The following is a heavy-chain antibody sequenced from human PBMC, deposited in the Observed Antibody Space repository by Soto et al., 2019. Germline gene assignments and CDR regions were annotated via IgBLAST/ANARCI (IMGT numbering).Heavy chain of an antibody. Sequence: SETLSLTCTVSGGSISSSSYYWGWIRQPPGKGLEWIGSIYYSGSTYYNPSLKSRVTISVDTSKNQFSLKLSSVTAADTAVYYCAKNDFWTASLGMGVWGQGTTVTVSS. J-gene: IGHJ6*02. V-gene: IGHV4-39*01. CDR2: IYYSGST. CDR3: AKNDFWTASLGMGV. D-gene: IGHD3-3*01. CDR1: GGSISSSSYY.